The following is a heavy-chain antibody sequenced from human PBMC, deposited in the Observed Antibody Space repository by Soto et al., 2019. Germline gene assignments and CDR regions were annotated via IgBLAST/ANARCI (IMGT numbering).Heavy chain of an antibody. J-gene: IGHJ4*02. CDR2: IYYRGNA. CDR3: ARLEGLATISYSFDF. CDR1: DDSINSDKYY. Sequence: QLQLQESGPGLVKPSETLSLTCSVSDDSINSDKYYCGWFRQPPGKGLEWIGSIYYRGNAYYNPSLQTRVTISLDKSKSQFSLKLNSVTAADSAVYFCARLEGLATISYSFDFWGPGALVTVSS. V-gene: IGHV4-39*01. D-gene: IGHD3-9*01.